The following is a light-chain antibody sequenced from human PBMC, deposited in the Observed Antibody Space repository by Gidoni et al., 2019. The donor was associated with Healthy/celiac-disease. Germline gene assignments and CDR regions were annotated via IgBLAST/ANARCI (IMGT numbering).Light chain of an antibody. V-gene: IGKV3-11*01. CDR2: DAS. CDR1: QSVSSY. J-gene: IGKJ4*01. CDR3: QQRSNWLT. Sequence: DIVLTQSPATLSLSLGERATLSCRASQSVSSYLSWYQQKPGQAPRLLIYDASNQATGIPARFSGSGGGTDFTLTISSLEPEDFAVYYCQQRSNWLTFGGGTKVEIK.